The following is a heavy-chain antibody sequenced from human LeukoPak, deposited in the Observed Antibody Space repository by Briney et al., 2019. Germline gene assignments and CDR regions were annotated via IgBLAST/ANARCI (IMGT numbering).Heavy chain of an antibody. D-gene: IGHD3-22*01. CDR2: IYPGDSDT. V-gene: IGHV5-51*01. CDR1: GYSFTSYW. CDR3: ARAKDRATYYYDSSGYLEAFDI. J-gene: IGHJ3*02. Sequence: GESLKISCKGSGYSFTSYWIGWVRQMPGKGLEWMGIIYPGDSDTRYSPSFQGQVTISADKSISTAYLQWSSLKASDTAMYYCARAKDRATYYYDSSGYLEAFDIWGQGTMVTVSS.